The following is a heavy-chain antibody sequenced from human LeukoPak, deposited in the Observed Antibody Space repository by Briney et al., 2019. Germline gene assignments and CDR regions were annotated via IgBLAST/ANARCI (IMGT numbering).Heavy chain of an antibody. Sequence: SETLSLTCTVSGASISTYHWSWIRQPAGKGLEWIGRTYTSGSTNYNPSLKSRVTMSVDTSKNQFSLKLSSVTAADTAVYYCARISREQLVPYYYYYMDVWGKGTTVTVSS. J-gene: IGHJ6*03. D-gene: IGHD6-6*01. CDR3: ARISREQLVPYYYYYMDV. CDR2: TYTSGST. CDR1: GASISTYH. V-gene: IGHV4-4*07.